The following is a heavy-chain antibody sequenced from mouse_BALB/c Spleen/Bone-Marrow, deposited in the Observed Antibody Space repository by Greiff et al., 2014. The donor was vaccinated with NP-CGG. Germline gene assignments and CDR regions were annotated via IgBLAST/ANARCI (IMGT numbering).Heavy chain of an antibody. CDR1: GYTFISYV. D-gene: IGHD2-14*01. Sequence: LVESGPELVKPGASVKMSCKASGYTFISYVMLWVKQKPGQGLEWIGYINPYNDGTKYNEKFKGKATLTSDKSSSTAYMELSSLTSEDSAVYYCASGRYGFAYWGQGTLVTVFA. CDR2: INPYNDGT. J-gene: IGHJ3*01. V-gene: IGHV1-14*01. CDR3: ASGRYGFAY.